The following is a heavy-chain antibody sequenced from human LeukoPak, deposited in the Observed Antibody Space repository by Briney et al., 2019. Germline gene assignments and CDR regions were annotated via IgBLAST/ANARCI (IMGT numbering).Heavy chain of an antibody. V-gene: IGHV3-23*01. CDR3: AKDFAMLRFPAPFDS. CDR1: GFLFGGHA. Sequence: GGSLRLSCAASGFLFGGHAMTWVRQAAGKGLEWVSSISGIGGGTYYADSVKGRFTISRDNSKNMLYLQMNSLRAEDTAIYFCAKDFAMLRFPAPFDSWGQGTLVTVSS. J-gene: IGHJ4*02. D-gene: IGHD2-21*01. CDR2: ISGIGGGT.